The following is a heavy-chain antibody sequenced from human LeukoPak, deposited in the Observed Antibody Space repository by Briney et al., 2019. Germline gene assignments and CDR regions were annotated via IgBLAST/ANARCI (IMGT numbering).Heavy chain of an antibody. CDR1: GDSISSGSYY. CDR2: IYTSGSTINNPSLKNT. Sequence: SETLSLTCTVSGDSISSGSYYWTWIRQPAGKGLEWIGRIYTSGSTINNPSLKNTNYNPSLKSRLTMSVDRSKNQSSLKMTSVTAADTAMYYCARDTALWTLDIWGQGTMVTVSS. V-gene: IGHV4-61*02. D-gene: IGHD2-21*02. J-gene: IGHJ3*02. CDR3: ARDTALWTLDI.